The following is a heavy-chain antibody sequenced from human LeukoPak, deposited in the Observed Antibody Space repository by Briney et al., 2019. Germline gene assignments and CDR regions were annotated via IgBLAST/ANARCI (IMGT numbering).Heavy chain of an antibody. CDR2: IYYSGST. V-gene: IGHV4-31*03. D-gene: IGHD6-6*01. J-gene: IGHJ6*03. CDR1: GGSISSGGYY. CDR3: ARNRYSSSSNYYYYYMDV. Sequence: SQTLSLTCTVSGGSISSGGYYWSWIRQHPGKGLEWIGYIYYSGSTYYNPSLKSRVTISVDTSKNQFSLKLSSVTAADTAVYYCARNRYSSSSNYYYYYMDVWGKGTTVTVSS.